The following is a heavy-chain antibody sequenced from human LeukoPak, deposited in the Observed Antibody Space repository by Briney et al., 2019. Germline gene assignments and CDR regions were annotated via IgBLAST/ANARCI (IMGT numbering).Heavy chain of an antibody. Sequence: PGGSLRLSCAASGFTFSSYSISWVRQAPGKGLEWVSSISSSSTYIYYADSVKGRFTISRDNAKNSLYLQMNSLRAEDTAVYYCARGGAGYDYFDYWGQGTLVTVSS. CDR3: ARGGAGYDYFDY. CDR2: ISSSSTYI. V-gene: IGHV3-21*01. CDR1: GFTFSSYS. J-gene: IGHJ4*02. D-gene: IGHD2-15*01.